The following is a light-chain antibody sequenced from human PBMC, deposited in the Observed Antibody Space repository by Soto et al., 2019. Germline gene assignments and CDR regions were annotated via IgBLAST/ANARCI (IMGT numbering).Light chain of an antibody. Sequence: IQMTQSPSSLSASVGDRVTITCRASQGISTYLNWYQQKPGKAPKLLIYAASSLQSGVPSRFSGSGSETDFTLTISSLQPEDFATYYCLQDYNYPWTFGQGTKVDI. CDR3: LQDYNYPWT. CDR2: AAS. J-gene: IGKJ1*01. V-gene: IGKV1-6*01. CDR1: QGISTY.